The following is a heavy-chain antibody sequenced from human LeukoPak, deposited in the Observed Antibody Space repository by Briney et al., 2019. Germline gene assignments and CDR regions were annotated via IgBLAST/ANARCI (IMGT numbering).Heavy chain of an antibody. CDR3: ARDPHIVVVPAAIRGWFDP. CDR2: ISVYNGNT. J-gene: IGHJ5*02. V-gene: IGHV1-18*01. CDR1: GYTFTSYG. Sequence: ASVKVSCTASGYTFTSYGISWVRQAPGQGLEWMGWISVYNGNTNYAQKFQGRVTMTTDTSTSTAYMELRSLRSDDTAVYYCARDPHIVVVPAAIRGWFDPWGQGTLVTVSS. D-gene: IGHD2-2*02.